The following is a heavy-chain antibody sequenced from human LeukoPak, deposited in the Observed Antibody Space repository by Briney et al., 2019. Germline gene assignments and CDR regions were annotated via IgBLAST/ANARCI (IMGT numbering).Heavy chain of an antibody. CDR2: LKQDGSEI. CDR1: DFTFSNYW. V-gene: IGHV3-7*01. Sequence: QPGGSLRLSCVASDFTFSNYWMSWVRQAPGKGLEWVGNLKQDGSEIYYLDSVKGRFTISRDNTKNALYLQMNGLRAEDTAVYYCATIEAVRFHYWGQGTLVTVSS. J-gene: IGHJ4*02. D-gene: IGHD4-17*01. CDR3: ATIEAVRFHY.